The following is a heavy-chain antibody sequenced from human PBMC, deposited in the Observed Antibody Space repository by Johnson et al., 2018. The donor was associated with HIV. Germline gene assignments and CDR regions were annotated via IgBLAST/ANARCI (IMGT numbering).Heavy chain of an antibody. CDR1: GFKFDDFA. J-gene: IGHJ3*02. D-gene: IGHD3-10*01. Sequence: DVQLAESGGGLVQPGKSLRLTCIASGFKFDDFAMHWVRQSPGKGLEWVSGISWNGGSPDYADSVKGRFTISRDNAKNSLYLEMNSLRAEDTALYFCAKDLIPWLGESPWACDVFDIWGQGTMVSVSS. V-gene: IGHV3-9*01. CDR3: AKDLIPWLGESPWACDVFDI. CDR2: ISWNGGSP.